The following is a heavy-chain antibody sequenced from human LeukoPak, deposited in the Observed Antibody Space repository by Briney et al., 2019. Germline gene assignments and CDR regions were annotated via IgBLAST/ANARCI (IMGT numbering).Heavy chain of an antibody. Sequence: GESLKISCRGSGYSFTTYWIDWVCQMPGKGLEWMGIIDPSDSETRYTPSFQSQVTISADKSLTTAFLQWNSLKASDTALYYCARQTAMGRSGDYWGQGTLVTVSS. CDR3: ARQTAMGRSGDY. J-gene: IGHJ4*02. V-gene: IGHV5-51*01. CDR1: GYSFTTYW. CDR2: IDPSDSET. D-gene: IGHD5-18*01.